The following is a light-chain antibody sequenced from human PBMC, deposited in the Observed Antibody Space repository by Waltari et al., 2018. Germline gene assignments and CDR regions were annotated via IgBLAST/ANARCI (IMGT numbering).Light chain of an antibody. J-gene: IGKJ2*01. V-gene: IGKV2-28*01. Sequence: EIVVTQSPLSLPVTPGEPASISCRSSQSLLYSNGNNYLDWYLQKPGQSPQLLIYETSIRASGVPDRFSGSGSGTDFTLKISRVETGDVGIYYCMQALQAPYTFGQGTKLEIK. CDR2: ETS. CDR3: MQALQAPYT. CDR1: QSLLYSNGNNY.